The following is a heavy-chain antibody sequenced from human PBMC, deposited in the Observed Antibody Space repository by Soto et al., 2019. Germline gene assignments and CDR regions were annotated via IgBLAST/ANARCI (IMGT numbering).Heavy chain of an antibody. Sequence: SETLSLTCTVSGGSISSGGYYWSWIRQHPGKGLEWIGYIYYSGSTNYNPSLKSRVTISVDTSKNQFSLKLSSVTAADTAVYYCARHDRKAAPADYWGQGTLVTVS. CDR3: ARHDRKAAPADY. CDR1: GGSISSGGYY. CDR2: IYYSGST. V-gene: IGHV4-61*08. D-gene: IGHD3-22*01. J-gene: IGHJ4*02.